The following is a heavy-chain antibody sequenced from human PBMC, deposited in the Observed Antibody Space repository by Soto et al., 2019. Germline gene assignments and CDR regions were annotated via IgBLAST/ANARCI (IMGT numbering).Heavy chain of an antibody. J-gene: IGHJ6*01. V-gene: IGHV1-2*02. CDR3: ARETGSPASRLDYYGMDV. D-gene: IGHD6-25*01. CDR2: INPNSGGT. Sequence: ASVKVSCKASGYTFTGYYMHCVRQAPGQGLEWMGWINPNSGGTNYAQKFQGRVTMTRDTSISTAYMELSRLRSDDTAVYYCARETGSPASRLDYYGMDVWGQATKVTVSS. CDR1: GYTFTGYY.